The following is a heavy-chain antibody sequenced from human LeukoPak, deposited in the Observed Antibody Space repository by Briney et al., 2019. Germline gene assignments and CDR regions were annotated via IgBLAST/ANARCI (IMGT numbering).Heavy chain of an antibody. CDR2: IYPDGST. J-gene: IGHJ4*02. V-gene: IGHV4-34*01. CDR3: APDKGFDY. CDR1: GGSLSGYY. Sequence: SETLSLTCAVYGGSLSGYYWSWIRQPPGKGLEGIGEIYPDGSTNYNPSLKSRVTISVDTSKKQFSLKLSSVTAAATAEYYCAPDKGFDYWGQGTPVTVSS.